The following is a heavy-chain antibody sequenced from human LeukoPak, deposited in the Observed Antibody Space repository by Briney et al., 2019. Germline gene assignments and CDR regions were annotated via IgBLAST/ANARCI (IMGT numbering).Heavy chain of an antibody. J-gene: IGHJ4*02. CDR2: FDSEDRET. V-gene: IGHV1-24*01. CDR3: ATRRHSARYEYDSDY. D-gene: IGHD5-12*01. CDR1: GYTLTELS. Sequence: ASVKVSCKVSGYTLTELSMHWVRQTPGKGLEWMGGFDSEDRETLFAQKFQGRVTMTEDTSADTAYMELSSLRSEDTAVYYCATRRHSARYEYDSDYWGQGTLVTVSS.